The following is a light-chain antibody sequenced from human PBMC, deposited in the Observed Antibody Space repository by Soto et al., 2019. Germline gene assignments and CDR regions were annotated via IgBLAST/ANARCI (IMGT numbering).Light chain of an antibody. CDR3: QQASSFPFT. J-gene: IGKJ3*01. CDR1: QGISTW. V-gene: IGKV1-12*01. Sequence: DIQMTQSPSSVSASVGDRVTITCRASQGISTWLAWYQQKPGKAPKLLVYSASSLQSGVPSRFSGSGYGTDFALTITSLQPEDFVTYYCQQASSFPFTFGPGTIVDI. CDR2: SAS.